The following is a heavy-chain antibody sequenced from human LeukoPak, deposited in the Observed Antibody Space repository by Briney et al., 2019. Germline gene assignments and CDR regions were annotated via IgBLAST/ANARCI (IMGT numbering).Heavy chain of an antibody. V-gene: IGHV4-34*01. J-gene: IGHJ4*02. Sequence: SETLSLTCAVYGGSFSGYYWSWIRQPPGKGLEWIGKINHSGSTNYNPSLKSRVTISVDTSKNQFSLKLSSVTAADTAVYYCARRPYYGSGSYSSEFGWGQGTLVTVSS. D-gene: IGHD3-10*01. CDR2: INHSGST. CDR3: ARRPYYGSGSYSSEFG. CDR1: GGSFSGYY.